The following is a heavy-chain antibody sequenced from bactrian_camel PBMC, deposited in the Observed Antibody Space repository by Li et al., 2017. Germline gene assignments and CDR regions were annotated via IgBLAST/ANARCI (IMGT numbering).Heavy chain of an antibody. V-gene: IGHV3S68*01. D-gene: IGHD1*01. CDR2: IYSGVGIT. Sequence: HVQLVESGGGSVQAGGSLSLSCAASTPTVDRTCMGWFRQAPGKEREGVARIYSGVGITMYADSVKGRFTISEDNAKNMLYLQMNSLKPEDAGMYYCAARFCPNRWVLDLDASEYNNWGQGTQVTV. CDR1: TPTVDRTC. J-gene: IGHJ4*01. CDR3: AARFCPNRWVLDLDASEYNN.